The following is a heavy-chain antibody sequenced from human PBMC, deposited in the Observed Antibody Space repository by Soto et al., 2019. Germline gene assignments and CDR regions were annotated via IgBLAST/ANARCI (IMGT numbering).Heavy chain of an antibody. V-gene: IGHV2-5*02. J-gene: IGHJ5*02. Sequence: QITLKESGPTLVKPTQTLTLTCTFSGFSLSTSGVGVAWIRQPPGKALEWLALIYWDDDKRYSPSLKGRLTITQDTSKHQVVHTMTKMDPVDTATYYCAHGTEKFDPWGQGTLVTVSS. CDR2: IYWDDDK. CDR3: AHGTEKFDP. CDR1: GFSLSTSGVG.